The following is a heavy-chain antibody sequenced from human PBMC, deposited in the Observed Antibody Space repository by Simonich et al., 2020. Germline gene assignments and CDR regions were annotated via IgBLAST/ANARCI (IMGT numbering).Heavy chain of an antibody. Sequence: QVQLVQSGAEVKKPGASVKVSCKASGYTFTSYEINWVRQATGQGLEWMGWMNPNRGNTGYAQKFQGRVTITRNTSISTAYMELSSLRSEDTAGYYCARGRGGMSRGYVDYWGQGTLVTVSS. CDR1: GYTFTSYE. CDR3: ARGRGGMSRGYVDY. D-gene: IGHD2-15*01. CDR2: MNPNRGNT. J-gene: IGHJ4*02. V-gene: IGHV1-8*03.